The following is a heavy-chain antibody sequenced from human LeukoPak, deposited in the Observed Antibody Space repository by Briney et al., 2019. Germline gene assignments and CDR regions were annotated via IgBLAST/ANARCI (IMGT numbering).Heavy chain of an antibody. CDR1: GFTVSSNF. D-gene: IGHD1-1*01. Sequence: GGSLRLSCAASGFTVSSNFMSWVRQAPGKGLEWVSVIYSGGTTYYADSVRGRFTISRDNSKNTLYLQMNSLRAEDTAVYYCARDGYGYNYMDVWGKGTTVTVSS. CDR2: IYSGGTT. J-gene: IGHJ6*03. CDR3: ARDGYGYNYMDV. V-gene: IGHV3-53*01.